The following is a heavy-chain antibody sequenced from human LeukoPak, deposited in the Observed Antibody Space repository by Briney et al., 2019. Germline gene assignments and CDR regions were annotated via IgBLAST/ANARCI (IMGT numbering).Heavy chain of an antibody. CDR2: ISTDNSYR. CDR3: VRGQETAWGLDY. Sequence: PGGSLRLSCAASGFSLSSYSINWIRQAPGKGLEWVSSISTDNSYRHYADSVKGRFTISRDNPKNTLYLQMNTLRAEDTALYYCVRGQETAWGLDYWGQGTLVTVSS. D-gene: IGHD3-16*01. J-gene: IGHJ4*02. V-gene: IGHV3-21*01. CDR1: GFSLSSYS.